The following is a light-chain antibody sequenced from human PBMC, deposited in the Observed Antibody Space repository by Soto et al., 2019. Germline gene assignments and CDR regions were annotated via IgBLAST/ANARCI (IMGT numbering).Light chain of an antibody. J-gene: IGKJ1*01. CDR1: QYINTR. CDR3: HQRQSWPRT. Sequence: EIVLTQSPATLSSFPGDRFTLSCRASQYINTRLAWYQHRPGQAPSLLIYQTSIRATGIPARFSASGSGTDFTLTISDVQPEDFALYYCHQRQSWPRTFGQGTKVDI. CDR2: QTS. V-gene: IGKV3-11*01.